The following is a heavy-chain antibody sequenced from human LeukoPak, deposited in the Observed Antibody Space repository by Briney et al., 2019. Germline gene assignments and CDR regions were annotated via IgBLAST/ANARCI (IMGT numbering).Heavy chain of an antibody. D-gene: IGHD5-24*01. Sequence: ASVRVSCKTSGDTFSTYAITWVRQAPGHGLEWMGGIIPTFGAANYAHNFQGRVTITADESTSTVYTDLSSLRSEDTAAYYCARVQDGYNGVGYFDHWGQGALVTVSS. V-gene: IGHV1-69*13. CDR2: IIPTFGAA. CDR1: GDTFSTYA. CDR3: ARVQDGYNGVGYFDH. J-gene: IGHJ4*02.